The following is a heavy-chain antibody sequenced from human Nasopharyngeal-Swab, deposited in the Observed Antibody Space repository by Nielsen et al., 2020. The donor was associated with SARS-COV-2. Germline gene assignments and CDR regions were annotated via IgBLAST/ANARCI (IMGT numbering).Heavy chain of an antibody. D-gene: IGHD1-26*01. CDR1: GFAFGDHY. J-gene: IGHJ4*02. CDR2: ISSSASMR. CDR3: VRHRGATTEIFDY. Sequence: GSLRLSCVASGFAFGDHYMSWIRQAPGKGLEWISYISSSASMRDFADSVKGRFAISRDNIKNSLYLQMNSLRAEDTAVYYCVRHRGATTEIFDYWGQGTLVTVSS. V-gene: IGHV3-11*01.